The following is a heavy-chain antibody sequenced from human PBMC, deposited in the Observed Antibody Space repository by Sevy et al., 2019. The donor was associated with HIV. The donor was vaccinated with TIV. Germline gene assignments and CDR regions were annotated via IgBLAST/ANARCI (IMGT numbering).Heavy chain of an antibody. Sequence: SETLSLTCTISGGSISSYYWTWIRQPPGKGLEWIGYVYYSGSFNYNPSLKSRVTMSVDMSNKQFSLKLSSVTAADTAVYYCARNQYSRGWTPFDCWGPGTLVTVSS. J-gene: IGHJ4*02. CDR1: GGSISSYY. CDR3: ARNQYSRGWTPFDC. CDR2: VYYSGSF. V-gene: IGHV4-59*01. D-gene: IGHD6-19*01.